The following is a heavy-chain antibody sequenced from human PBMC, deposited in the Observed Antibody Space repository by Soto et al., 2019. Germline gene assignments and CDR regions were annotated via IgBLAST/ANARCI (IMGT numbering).Heavy chain of an antibody. Sequence: SETLSLTCAVSSGSISSSNWWSWVRQPPGKGLEWIGEIYHSGSTNYNPSLKSRVTISVDKSKNQFSLKLSSVTAADTAVYYCASSGTTVTTGSSFDPWGQGTLVIGTS. CDR2: IYHSGST. J-gene: IGHJ5*02. V-gene: IGHV4-4*02. D-gene: IGHD4-4*01. CDR1: SGSISSSNW. CDR3: ASSGTTVTTGSSFDP.